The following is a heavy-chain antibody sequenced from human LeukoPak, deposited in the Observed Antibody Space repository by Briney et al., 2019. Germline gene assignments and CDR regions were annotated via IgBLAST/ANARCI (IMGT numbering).Heavy chain of an antibody. J-gene: IGHJ4*01. V-gene: IGHV4-4*07. Sequence: PSETLSLTCSLSGGSLSSYYWSWIRQPAGKGLEWVGRISTAGSTTHNTSLKSRVTMSVDTSKNQFSLKLSSVTAADTAIYYCAKGGSGWPFEYWGQGILVTVSS. D-gene: IGHD6-19*01. CDR2: ISTAGST. CDR1: GGSLSSYY. CDR3: AKGGSGWPFEY.